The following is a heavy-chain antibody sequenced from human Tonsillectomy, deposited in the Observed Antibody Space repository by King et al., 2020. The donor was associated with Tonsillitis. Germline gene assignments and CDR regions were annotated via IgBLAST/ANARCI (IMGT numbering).Heavy chain of an antibody. Sequence: VQLVESGAEVKKPGESLRISCQGPGYSFTSYWIHWVRQMPGKGLEWMGRIDPHDSYTTYSPSFQGHVTISGDRSTTTAYVQWSSLKASDTAMYYCAGSSRLIVAVAGAEAAFDIWGQGTMVIVSS. CDR3: AGSSRLIVAVAGAEAAFDI. D-gene: IGHD6-19*01. CDR2: IDPHDSYT. V-gene: IGHV5-10-1*03. J-gene: IGHJ3*02. CDR1: GYSFTSYW.